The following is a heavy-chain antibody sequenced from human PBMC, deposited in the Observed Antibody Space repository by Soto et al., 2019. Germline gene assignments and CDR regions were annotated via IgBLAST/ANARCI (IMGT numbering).Heavy chain of an antibody. D-gene: IGHD5-18*01. V-gene: IGHV1-3*01. J-gene: IGHJ5*02. Sequence: QVQLVQSGAEVKKPGASVKVSCKASGYTFTSYAMHWVRQAPGQRLEWMGWINAGNGNTKYSQKFQGRVTITRDTSASTAYMELSSLRSEDTAVYYCARDADSYGYNWFDPWGQGTLVTVSS. CDR3: ARDADSYGYNWFDP. CDR1: GYTFTSYA. CDR2: INAGNGNT.